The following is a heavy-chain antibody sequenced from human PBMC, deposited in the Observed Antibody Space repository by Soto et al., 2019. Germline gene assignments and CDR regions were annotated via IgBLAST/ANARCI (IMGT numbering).Heavy chain of an antibody. CDR3: AAEYGGNSA. V-gene: IGHV1-69*02. CDR1: GDTFSTYT. CDR2: IIPILGIA. D-gene: IGHD4-17*01. Sequence: QVQLVQSGAEVKKPGSSVKGSCKPSGDTFSTYTIRWVRQAPGQGLEWMGRIIPILGIANYAQKFQGRVTITADRSTSTAYMELSSLRSEDTAVYYCAAEYGGNSAWGQGTLVTVSS. J-gene: IGHJ4*02.